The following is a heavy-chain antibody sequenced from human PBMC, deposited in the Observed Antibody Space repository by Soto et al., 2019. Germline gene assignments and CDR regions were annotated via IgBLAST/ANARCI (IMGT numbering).Heavy chain of an antibody. J-gene: IGHJ4*02. CDR2: ISSSGSTI. CDR3: ARAYDSSGYYPRDFGY. D-gene: IGHD3-22*01. Sequence: GGSRRRSWAASGFTFSSYEMNWVRQAPGKGLEWVSYISSSGSTIYYADSVKGRFTISRDNAKNSLYLQMNSLRAEDTAVYYCARAYDSSGYYPRDFGYWGQGTLVTVSS. V-gene: IGHV3-48*03. CDR1: GFTFSSYE.